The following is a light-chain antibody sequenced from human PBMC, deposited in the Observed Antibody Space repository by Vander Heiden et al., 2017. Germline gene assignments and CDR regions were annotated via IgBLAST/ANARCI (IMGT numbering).Light chain of an antibody. CDR3: QQSYSTPSNT. J-gene: IGKJ5*01. CDR2: AAS. Sequence: IQLNQSASSLSASVGDRVTITCRASQSISSYLNWYQQKPGKAPKLLIYAASNLQSGVPSRFSGSGSGTDFTLTISSLQPEDFATYYCQQSYSTPSNTFGQGTRLEIK. V-gene: IGKV1-39*01. CDR1: QSISSY.